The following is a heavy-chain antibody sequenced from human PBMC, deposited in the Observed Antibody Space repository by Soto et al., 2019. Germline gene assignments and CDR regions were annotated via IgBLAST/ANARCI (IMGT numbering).Heavy chain of an antibody. D-gene: IGHD6-6*01. CDR3: VRSAPRSPFDY. V-gene: IGHV2-5*01. Sequence: QITLKESGPTLVKPTQTLTLTCTFSGFSLSTSGVGVGWIRQPPGKALEWLALIYWNDDTRYSPSLKSRLTITRDTSKNQVVLTMTSMDPVDTATYYCVRSAPRSPFDYWGQGTLVTVSS. J-gene: IGHJ4*02. CDR1: GFSLSTSGVG. CDR2: IYWNDDT.